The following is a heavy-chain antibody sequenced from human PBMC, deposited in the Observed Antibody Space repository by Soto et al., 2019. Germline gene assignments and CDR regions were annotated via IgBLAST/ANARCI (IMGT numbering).Heavy chain of an antibody. V-gene: IGHV4-30-2*01. CDR1: GGSLTSAGYS. J-gene: IGHJ5*02. CDR3: ARNWNYVGMNWFAP. D-gene: IGHD1-7*01. Sequence: QLLLQESGPGLVRPSQTLSLTCGVSGGSLTSAGYSWTWIRQTPGQGLEWIGHIYHNGNAYYNPSLKSRVTISVDTSKSHFSLNLTSVIAADTAIYYCARNWNYVGMNWFAPWGQGTLVTVSS. CDR2: IYHNGNA.